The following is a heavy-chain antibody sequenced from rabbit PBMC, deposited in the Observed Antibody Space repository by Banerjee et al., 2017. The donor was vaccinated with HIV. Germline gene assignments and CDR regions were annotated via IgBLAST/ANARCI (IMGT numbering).Heavy chain of an antibody. CDR1: GFSFSSGYD. CDR3: ASSNAGYAGYGAGYFNL. V-gene: IGHV1S40*01. J-gene: IGHJ4*01. CDR2: IYGGST. D-gene: IGHD7-1*01. Sequence: QSLEESGGGLVQPEGSLALTCTASGFSFSSGYDMCWVCQAPGKGLEWIACIYGGSTYYASWAKGRFTISKTSSTTVTLQMTSLTAADTATYFCASSNAGYAGYGAGYFNLWGQGTLVTVS.